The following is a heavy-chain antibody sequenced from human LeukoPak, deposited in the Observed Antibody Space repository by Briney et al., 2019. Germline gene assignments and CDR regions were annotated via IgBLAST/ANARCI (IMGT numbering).Heavy chain of an antibody. D-gene: IGHD3-3*01. CDR3: ARDRSGFDY. V-gene: IGHV3-48*01. CDR2: ISRSSSTI. J-gene: IGHJ4*02. Sequence: GGSLRLSCAASGFTFSSYSMNWVRQAPGKGREWGSYISRSSSTIYYADSVKGRFTISRDNAKNSLYLQMNSLRAEDTAVYYCARDRSGFDYWGQGTLVTVSS. CDR1: GFTFSSYS.